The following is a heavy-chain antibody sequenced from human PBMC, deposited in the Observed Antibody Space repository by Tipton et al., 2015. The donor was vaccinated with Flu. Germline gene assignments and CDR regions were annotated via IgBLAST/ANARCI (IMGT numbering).Heavy chain of an antibody. Sequence: TLSLTCSVSGGSITNYYWSWIRQPPGKGLEWIGYIYSSGSTTYNPSLKSRVSMSADTSMNQFSLRLSSVTAADTAVYYCARDTIFGVAHWGQGTLVTVSS. CDR2: IYSSGST. CDR3: ARDTIFGVAH. D-gene: IGHD3-3*01. V-gene: IGHV4-59*12. J-gene: IGHJ4*02. CDR1: GGSITNYY.